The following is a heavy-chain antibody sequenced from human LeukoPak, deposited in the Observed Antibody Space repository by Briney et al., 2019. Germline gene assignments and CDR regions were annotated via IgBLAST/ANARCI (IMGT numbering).Heavy chain of an antibody. J-gene: IGHJ4*02. Sequence: ASVKVSCKASGGTFSSYAISWVRQAPGQGLEWMGRIISIFGTANYAQKFQGRVTITTDESTSTAYMELSRLRSDDTAVYYCAREVAAAGSAIDYWGQGTLVTVSS. CDR1: GGTFSSYA. D-gene: IGHD6-13*01. CDR3: AREVAAAGSAIDY. V-gene: IGHV1-69*05. CDR2: IISIFGTA.